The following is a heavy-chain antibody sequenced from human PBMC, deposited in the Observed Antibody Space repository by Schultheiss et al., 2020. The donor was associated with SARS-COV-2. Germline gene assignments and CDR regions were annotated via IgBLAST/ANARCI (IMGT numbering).Heavy chain of an antibody. CDR3: ASGLHFDP. D-gene: IGHD3/OR15-3a*01. CDR1: GYSISSGYY. J-gene: IGHJ5*02. CDR2: IYYSGST. Sequence: SQTLSLTCAVSGYSISSGYYWGWIRQPPGKGLEWIGYIYYSGSTNYNPSLKSRVTISVDTSKNQFSLKLSSVTAADTAVYYCASGLHFDPWGQGTLVTVSS. V-gene: IGHV4-38-2*01.